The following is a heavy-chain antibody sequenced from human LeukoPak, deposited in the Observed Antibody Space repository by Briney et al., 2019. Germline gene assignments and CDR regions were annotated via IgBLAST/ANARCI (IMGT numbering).Heavy chain of an antibody. CDR2: ISSSSRYI. CDR1: EFTFSDYS. Sequence: KSGGSLRLSCAASEFTFSDYSMNWVRQAPGKGLEWVASISSSSRYIYYADSVKGRFTISRDNSENTLYLQMNSLRAEDTAVYYCARVPMDYQDYWGQGTLVTVSS. D-gene: IGHD2-2*03. CDR3: ARVPMDYQDY. J-gene: IGHJ4*02. V-gene: IGHV3-21*04.